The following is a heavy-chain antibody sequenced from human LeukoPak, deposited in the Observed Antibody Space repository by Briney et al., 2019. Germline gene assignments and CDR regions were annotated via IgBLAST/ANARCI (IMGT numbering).Heavy chain of an antibody. CDR2: IIPIFGTA. CDR3: ARGWWEPSRGDYYMDV. J-gene: IGHJ6*03. V-gene: IGHV1-69*05. Sequence: GASVKVSCKASGGTFSSYAISWVRQAPGQGLEWMGRIIPIFGTANYAQKFQGRVTITTDESTSTAYMELSSLRSEDTAVYYCARGWWEPSRGDYYMDVWGKGTTVTVSS. CDR1: GGTFSSYA. D-gene: IGHD2-15*01.